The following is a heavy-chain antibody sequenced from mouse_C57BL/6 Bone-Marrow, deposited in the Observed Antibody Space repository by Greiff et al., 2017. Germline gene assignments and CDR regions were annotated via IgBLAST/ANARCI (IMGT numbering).Heavy chain of an antibody. D-gene: IGHD4-1*01. CDR2: IYPRDGST. V-gene: IGHV1-85*01. J-gene: IGHJ2*01. CDR3: ARENWDRQCYCDV. Sequence: QVQLQQSGPELVMPGASVKLSCKASGYTFTSYDINWVKQRPGQGLEWIGWIYPRDGSTKYNEKFKGKATLTVDTSSSAAYMELHSLASEYAAVYFCARENWDRQCYCDVWGPDTTRTGAS. CDR1: GYTFTSYD.